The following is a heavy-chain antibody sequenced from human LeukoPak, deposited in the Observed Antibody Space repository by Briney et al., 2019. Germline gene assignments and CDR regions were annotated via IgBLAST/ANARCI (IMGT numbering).Heavy chain of an antibody. V-gene: IGHV3-23*01. CDR2: ISGSGGGT. D-gene: IGHD3-22*01. CDR3: AKRGVVIRVILVGFHKEAYYFDS. Sequence: GGSLRLSCAVSGITLSNYAMTWVREAPGKGLEWVAGISGSGGGTNYADSVKGRFTISRDNYKNTLYLQMNSLGAEDTAVYFCAKRGVVIRVILVGFHKEAYYFDSWGQGALVTVSS. CDR1: GITLSNYA. J-gene: IGHJ4*02.